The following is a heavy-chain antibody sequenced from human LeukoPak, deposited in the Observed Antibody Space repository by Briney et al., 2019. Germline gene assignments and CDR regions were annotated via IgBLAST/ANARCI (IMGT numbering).Heavy chain of an antibody. CDR3: AKDPGDYYMDV. CDR2: IWYDGSNK. J-gene: IGHJ6*03. CDR1: GFTFSSYG. Sequence: PGGSLRLSCAASGFTFSSYGMHWVRQAPGKGLEWVAVIWYDGSNKYYADSVKGRFTISRDNSKNTLYLQVNSLRAEDTAVYYCAKDPGDYYMDVWGKGTTVTVSS. V-gene: IGHV3-33*06.